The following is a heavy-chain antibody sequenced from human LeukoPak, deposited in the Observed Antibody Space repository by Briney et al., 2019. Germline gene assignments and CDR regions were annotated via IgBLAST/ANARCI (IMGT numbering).Heavy chain of an antibody. Sequence: SETLSLTCTVSGGSISSGGYYWSWIRQPPGKGLEWIGYIYHSGSTYYNPSLKSRVTISVDRSKNQFPLKLSSVTAADTAVYYCAREIAAAGTEAFDIRGQGTMVTVSS. CDR3: AREIAAAGTEAFDI. J-gene: IGHJ3*02. D-gene: IGHD6-13*01. CDR2: IYHSGST. CDR1: GGSISSGGYY. V-gene: IGHV4-30-2*01.